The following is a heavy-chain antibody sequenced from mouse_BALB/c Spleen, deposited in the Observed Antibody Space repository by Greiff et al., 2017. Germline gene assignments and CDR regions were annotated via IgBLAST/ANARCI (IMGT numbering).Heavy chain of an antibody. V-gene: IGHV5-4*02. CDR1: GFTFSDYY. D-gene: IGHD1-2*01. Sequence: EVQVVGSGGGLVKPGGSLKLSCAASGFTFSDYYMYWVRQTPEKRLEWVATISDGGSYTYYPDSVKGRFTISRDNAKNNLYLQMSSLKSEDTAMYYCARDRGRLRLMDYWGQGTSVTVSS. CDR2: ISDGGSYT. CDR3: ARDRGRLRLMDY. J-gene: IGHJ4*01.